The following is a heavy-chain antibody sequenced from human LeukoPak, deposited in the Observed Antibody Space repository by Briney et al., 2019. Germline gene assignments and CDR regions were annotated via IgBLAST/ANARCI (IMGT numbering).Heavy chain of an antibody. J-gene: IGHJ4*02. D-gene: IGHD2-21*02. V-gene: IGHV3-49*04. CDR1: GFTFGDYS. CDR3: LRGCGGNCFYFNF. CDR2: IRSKTYAGTT. Sequence: PGRSLRLSCTASGFTFGDYSMNWVRRTPGKGLEWVGFIRSKTYAGTTEYAASVKGRFTISRDDSKSIAYLQMNSLTTEDTGVYYCLRGCGGNCFYFNFWGQGTLVTVSS.